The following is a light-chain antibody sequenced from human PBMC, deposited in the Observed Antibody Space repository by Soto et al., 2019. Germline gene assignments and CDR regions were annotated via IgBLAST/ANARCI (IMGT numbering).Light chain of an antibody. Sequence: DFQMTQSPSSLSASVGDRVTIPCRASQSIGTFLSWYQQKPGTAPKLLIYDASSLESGVPSRFSGSGSGTEFTLTISSLQPDDFATYYCQQYNSYSVTFGQGTRLEIK. CDR3: QQYNSYSVT. CDR2: DAS. CDR1: QSIGTF. J-gene: IGKJ5*01. V-gene: IGKV1-5*01.